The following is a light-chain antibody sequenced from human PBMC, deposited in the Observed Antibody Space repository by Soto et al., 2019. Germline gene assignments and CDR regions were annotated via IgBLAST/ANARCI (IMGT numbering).Light chain of an antibody. CDR3: QQYEDFPLT. V-gene: IGKV1-33*01. Sequence: DIEMTQSPSSLSASVGDRVTITCQASQDISNYLNWYQQKTGRAPKLLIYDASSLEGGVSSRLSGSGAGTHFTFTISSLQPDDIATYYCQQYEDFPLTFGQGTRLDIK. J-gene: IGKJ5*01. CDR2: DAS. CDR1: QDISNY.